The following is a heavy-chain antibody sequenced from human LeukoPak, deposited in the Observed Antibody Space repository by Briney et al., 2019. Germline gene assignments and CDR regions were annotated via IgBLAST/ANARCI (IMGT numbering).Heavy chain of an antibody. D-gene: IGHD2-2*01. Sequence: GGSLRLSCAASGFTFSDYYMSWIRQAPGKGLEWVSYISSSGSTIYYADSVKGRFTISRDNAKNSLYLQMNSLRAEDTAIYYCARGVVPTAPPAPVDYWGQGTLVTVSS. CDR1: GFTFSDYY. V-gene: IGHV3-11*04. CDR2: ISSSGSTI. J-gene: IGHJ4*02. CDR3: ARGVVPTAPPAPVDY.